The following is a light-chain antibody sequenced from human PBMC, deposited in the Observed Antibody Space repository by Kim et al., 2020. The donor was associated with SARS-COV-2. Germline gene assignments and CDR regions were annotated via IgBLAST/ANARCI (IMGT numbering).Light chain of an antibody. V-gene: IGLV2-14*04. CDR3: SSYTKYSTFV. Sequence: YNYVSWYQQHPRKAPELMIFGVTKRPSGVSDRFSGSKSGNTASLTISGLQAEDEADYYCSSYTKYSTFVFGTETKVTVL. J-gene: IGLJ1*01. CDR1: YNY. CDR2: GVT.